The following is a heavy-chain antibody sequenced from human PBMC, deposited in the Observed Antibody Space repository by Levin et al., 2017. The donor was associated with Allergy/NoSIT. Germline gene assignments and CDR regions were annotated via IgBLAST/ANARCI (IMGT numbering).Heavy chain of an antibody. CDR2: ISSSSSTI. J-gene: IGHJ3*02. CDR3: ARGVKSGRSALDI. CDR1: GFTFSSYS. Sequence: QPGGSLRLSCEASGFTFSSYSMNWVRQAPGKGLEWISYISSSSSTIYYADSVKGRFTMSRDNAKNSLYLQMNSLRAEDTAVYYCARGVKSGRSALDIWGQGTMVTVSS. D-gene: IGHD3-10*01. V-gene: IGHV3-48*01.